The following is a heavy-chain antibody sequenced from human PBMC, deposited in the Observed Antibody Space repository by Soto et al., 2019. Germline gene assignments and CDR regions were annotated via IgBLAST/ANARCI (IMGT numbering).Heavy chain of an antibody. Sequence: QVRLVQSGAEVKKPGSSVKVSCKASGGTFSSYAISWVRQAPGQGLEWMGGIIPIFGTANYAQKDQARVQITAVESTSTAYMELSSLRSEDTAVYYCARGAYSSSSRREEWLVLYYYGMDVWGQGTTVTVSS. CDR1: GGTFSSYA. CDR3: ARGAYSSSSRREEWLVLYYYGMDV. V-gene: IGHV1-69*01. CDR2: IIPIFGTA. J-gene: IGHJ6*02. D-gene: IGHD6-6*01.